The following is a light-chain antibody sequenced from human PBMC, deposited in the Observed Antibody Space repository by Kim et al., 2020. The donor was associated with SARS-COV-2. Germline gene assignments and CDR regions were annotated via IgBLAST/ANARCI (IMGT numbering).Light chain of an antibody. CDR3: QTWGTGLRV. CDR2: VKNDGSH. V-gene: IGLV4-69*01. CDR1: GGPSSNA. J-gene: IGLJ3*02. Sequence: QPVLTQSPSASASLGASVKLTCTLSGGPSSNAIAWHQQKSEKGPRFLMKVKNDGSHIKGDGIPDRFSGSSSGAERYLTISSLQSDDEGDYYCQTWGTGLRVFGGGTQLTVL.